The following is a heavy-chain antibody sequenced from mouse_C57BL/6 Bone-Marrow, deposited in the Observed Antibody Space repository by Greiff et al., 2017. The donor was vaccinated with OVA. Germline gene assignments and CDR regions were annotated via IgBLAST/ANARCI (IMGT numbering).Heavy chain of an antibody. CDR3: ASPFTPGWYFDV. CDR2: ISTYYGDA. J-gene: IGHJ1*03. CDR1: GYTFTDYA. Sequence: QVQLQQSGPELVRPGVSVKISCKGSGYTFTDYAMHWVKQSHAKSLEWIGVISTYYGDASYNQKFKGKATLTVNKSSSTAYMELRSLTSEDSAVYYCASPFTPGWYFDVWGTGTTVTVSS. V-gene: IGHV1-67*01.